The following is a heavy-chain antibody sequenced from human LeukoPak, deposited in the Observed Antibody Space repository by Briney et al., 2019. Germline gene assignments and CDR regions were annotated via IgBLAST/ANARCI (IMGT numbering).Heavy chain of an antibody. CDR3: AREGLLWFGEPPRKWFGP. CDR2: IWHDGNNK. D-gene: IGHD3-10*01. Sequence: GRSLRLSCAASGFTFSSYVMHWVRQAPGKGLEWVAVIWHDGNNKYYADSVKGRFTISRDSSKNTLYLQMNSLRAEDTAVYYCAREGLLWFGEPPRKWFGPWGQGTLVTVSS. V-gene: IGHV3-33*01. CDR1: GFTFSSYV. J-gene: IGHJ5*02.